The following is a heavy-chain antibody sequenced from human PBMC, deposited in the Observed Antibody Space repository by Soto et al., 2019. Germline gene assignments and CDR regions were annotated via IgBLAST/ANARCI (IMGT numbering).Heavy chain of an antibody. CDR2: IAPSDSYT. Sequence: LGESLKISCKGSGYNFTNYWLSWVRQLPGKGLEWMGRIAPSDSYTDYSPSLQGHVTISADKSISTAYLQWRSLKASDTAMYYCAARKAIEGLYGRDVWGQGTTVTVSS. CDR3: AARKAIEGLYGRDV. J-gene: IGHJ6*02. CDR1: GYNFTNYW. V-gene: IGHV5-10-1*01.